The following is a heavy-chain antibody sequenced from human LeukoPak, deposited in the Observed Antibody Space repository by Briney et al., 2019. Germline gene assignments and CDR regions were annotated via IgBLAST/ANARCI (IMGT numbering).Heavy chain of an antibody. CDR3: ARGRTYYYDTSGYYPSIYYGMDV. V-gene: IGHV4-39*07. D-gene: IGHD3-22*01. CDR1: GGSISSNSYY. CDR2: IYYSGST. Sequence: SETLSLTCTVSGGSISSNSYYWGWIRQPPGKGLEWIGSIYYSGSTYYNPSLKSRVTISVDTSKNQFSLKLTSVTAADTAVYYCARGRTYYYDTSGYYPSIYYGMDVWGQGTTVIVSS. J-gene: IGHJ6*02.